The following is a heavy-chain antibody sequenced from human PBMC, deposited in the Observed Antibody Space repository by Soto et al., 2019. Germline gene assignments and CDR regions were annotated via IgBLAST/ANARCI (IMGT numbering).Heavy chain of an antibody. CDR1: GGTFSSYA. CDR2: IIPIFGTA. V-gene: IGHV1-69*13. D-gene: IGHD3-3*01. J-gene: IGHJ1*01. Sequence: SVKVSCKASGGTFSSYAISWVRQAPGQGLEWMGGIIPIFGTANYAQKFQGRVTITADESTSTAYMELSSLRSEDTAVYYCANFPFGVAQYFQHWGQGTLVTVSS. CDR3: ANFPFGVAQYFQH.